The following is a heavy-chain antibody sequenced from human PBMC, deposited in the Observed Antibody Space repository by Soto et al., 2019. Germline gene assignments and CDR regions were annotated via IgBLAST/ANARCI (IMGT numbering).Heavy chain of an antibody. Sequence: QVELQQSGPGLVKASETLSLSCTVFGGSIDSYYWSWIRQAPGKGLEWIGHISDSGTTNYNPSLGSRVTISVDTSRKLFSLKLSSVTAADTAVYFCARDRWMSSANWFDPWGPGTLVTVSS. D-gene: IGHD2-2*03. V-gene: IGHV4-59*12. J-gene: IGHJ5*02. CDR2: ISDSGTT. CDR3: ARDRWMSSANWFDP. CDR1: GGSIDSYY.